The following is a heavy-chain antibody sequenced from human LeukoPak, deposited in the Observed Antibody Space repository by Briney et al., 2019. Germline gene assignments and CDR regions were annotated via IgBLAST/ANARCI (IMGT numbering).Heavy chain of an antibody. CDR1: GFTFSTYW. CDR2: INSGGSSI. CDR3: ARENFYGMDV. J-gene: IGHJ6*02. V-gene: IGHV3-74*01. Sequence: GGSLRLSCAASGFTFSTYWMHWVRQAPGKGLVWVSRINSGGSSISYADSVKGRFTISRDNAKNTVYLQMNSLRAEDTAVYYCARENFYGMDVWGQGTTVTVSS.